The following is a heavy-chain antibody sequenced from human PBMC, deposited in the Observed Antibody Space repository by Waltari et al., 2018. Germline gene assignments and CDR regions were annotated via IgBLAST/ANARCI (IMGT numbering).Heavy chain of an antibody. CDR3: TRGYDFWSGYGDY. J-gene: IGHJ4*02. Sequence: EVQLVESGGGLVQPGRSLRLSCAAPGFTFGDYAMTWFRQDPGKGLEWVGVIRSKAYGGTTEYAASVKGRFTISRDDSKSIAYLQMNSLKTEDTAVYYCTRGYDFWSGYGDYWGQGTLVTVSS. CDR1: GFTFGDYA. CDR2: IRSKAYGGTT. V-gene: IGHV3-49*03. D-gene: IGHD3-3*01.